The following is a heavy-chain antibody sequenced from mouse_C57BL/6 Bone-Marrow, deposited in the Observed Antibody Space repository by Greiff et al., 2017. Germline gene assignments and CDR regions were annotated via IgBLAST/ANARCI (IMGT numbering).Heavy chain of an antibody. V-gene: IGHV1-55*01. D-gene: IGHD2-3*01. CDR3: ASRWLLRGY. CDR1: GYTFTSYW. J-gene: IGHJ2*01. CDR2: IYPGSGST. Sequence: QVQLKQPGAELVKPGASVKMSCKASGYTFTSYWITWVKQRPGQGLEWIGDIYPGSGSTKYTEKFKGKATLTVDTSSSTAYMELHSLTSEDSAVYFCASRWLLRGYWGQGTTLTVSS.